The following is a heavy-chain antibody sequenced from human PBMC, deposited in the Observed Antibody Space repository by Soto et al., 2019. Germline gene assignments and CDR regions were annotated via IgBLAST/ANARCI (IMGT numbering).Heavy chain of an antibody. D-gene: IGHD6-19*01. CDR3: ARASGKHAFDI. J-gene: IGHJ3*02. V-gene: IGHV3-13*01. CDR1: GFTFSSYD. Sequence: GGSLRLSCAASGFTFSSYDMHWVRQATGKGLEWVSAIGTAGDTYYPGSVKGRFTISRENAKNSLYLQMNSLRAGDTAVYYCARASGKHAFDIWGQGTMVTVSS. CDR2: IGTAGDT.